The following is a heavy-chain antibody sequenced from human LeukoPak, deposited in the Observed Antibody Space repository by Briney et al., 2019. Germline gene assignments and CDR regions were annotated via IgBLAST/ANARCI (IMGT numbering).Heavy chain of an antibody. CDR2: IWYDGSDT. D-gene: IGHD6-6*01. CDR1: GFRFSTYG. Sequence: GRSLRLSCAASGFRFSTYGMQWVRQAPGTGLEWVAAIWYDGSDTSYGASVEGRFTIFRDNAKNRVSLQMNSLRVDDTAVYYCVRLXNSLGYSSSSYWGQGTLVTVSS. J-gene: IGHJ4*02. V-gene: IGHV3-33*03. CDR3: VRLXNSLGYSSSSY.